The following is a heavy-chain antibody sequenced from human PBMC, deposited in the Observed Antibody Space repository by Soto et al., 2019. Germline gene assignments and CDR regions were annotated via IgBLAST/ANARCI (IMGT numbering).Heavy chain of an antibody. J-gene: IGHJ4*02. CDR2: ISVSTST. CDR1: GFTFSSYA. V-gene: IGHV3-23*01. D-gene: IGHD4-17*01. CDR3: AKVSGATVTSSLHC. Sequence: GSLRLSCAASGFTFSSYAMSWVRQAPGKGLEWVSSISVSTSTYYADSVKGRFTISRDNSKSTLYLQMSSLRAEDTAIYFCAKVSGATVTSSLHCWGQGNLVTVSS.